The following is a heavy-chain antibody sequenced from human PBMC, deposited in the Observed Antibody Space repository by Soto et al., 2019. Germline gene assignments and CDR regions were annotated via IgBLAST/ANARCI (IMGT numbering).Heavy chain of an antibody. Sequence: QVQLVQSGAEVKKPGASVKVSCKASGYTFTSYAMHWVRQAPGQRLEWMGWINAGNGNTKYSQKFQGRVTITRDTSPSTAYMELSSLRSEDTAVYYCARDSYDYIWGSYRYGLVAFDIWGQGTMVTVSS. CDR2: INAGNGNT. V-gene: IGHV1-3*01. CDR3: ARDSYDYIWGSYRYGLVAFDI. D-gene: IGHD3-16*02. CDR1: GYTFTSYA. J-gene: IGHJ3*02.